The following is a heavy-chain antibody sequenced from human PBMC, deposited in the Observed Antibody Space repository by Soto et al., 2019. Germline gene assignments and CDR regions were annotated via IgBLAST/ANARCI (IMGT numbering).Heavy chain of an antibody. J-gene: IGHJ4*02. D-gene: IGHD3-3*01. CDR2: FDPEDGET. CDR3: ATYPLPPYYDFWSGPANFDY. Sequence: ASVKVSCKVSGYTLTELSMHWVRQAPGKGLEWMGGFDPEDGETIYAQKFQGRVTMTEDTSTDTAYMELSSLRSEDTAVYYCATYPLPPYYDFWSGPANFDYWGQGTLVTVSS. CDR1: GYTLTELS. V-gene: IGHV1-24*01.